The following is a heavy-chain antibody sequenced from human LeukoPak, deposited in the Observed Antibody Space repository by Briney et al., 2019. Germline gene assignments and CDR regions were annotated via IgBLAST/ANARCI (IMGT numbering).Heavy chain of an antibody. CDR1: GGSFSGYY. V-gene: IGHV4-34*01. CDR2: INHSGST. CDR3: ARPTHGLWFIY. D-gene: IGHD5-18*01. J-gene: IGHJ4*02. Sequence: PSETLSLTCAVYGGSFSGYYWSWIRQPPGKGLEWIGEINHSGSTNYNPSLKSRVTISVDTSKNRFSLKLSSVTAADTAVYYCARPTHGLWFIYWGQGTLVTVSS.